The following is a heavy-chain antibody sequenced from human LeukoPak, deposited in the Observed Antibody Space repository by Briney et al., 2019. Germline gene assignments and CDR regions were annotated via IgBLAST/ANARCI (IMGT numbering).Heavy chain of an antibody. V-gene: IGHV5-51*01. D-gene: IGHD3-3*01. CDR3: ARHDSYDFWSGSTGRFDP. J-gene: IGHJ5*02. CDR2: IYPGDSDT. Sequence: GESLKISCKGSGYSFTSYWIGWVRQMPGKGLEWMGIIYPGDSDTRYSPSFQGQVTISADKSISTAHLQWSSLKASDTAMYYCARHDSYDFWSGSTGRFDPWGQGTLVTVSS. CDR1: GYSFTSYW.